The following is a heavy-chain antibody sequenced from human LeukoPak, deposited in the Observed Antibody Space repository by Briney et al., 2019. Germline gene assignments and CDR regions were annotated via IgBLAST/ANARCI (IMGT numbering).Heavy chain of an antibody. CDR2: INHSGST. CDR1: GGSISSYY. CDR3: ARGGRFLTGGRFDY. J-gene: IGHJ4*02. V-gene: IGHV4-34*01. Sequence: SETLSLTCTVSGGSISSYYWSWIRQPPGKGLEWIGEINHSGSTNYNPSLKSRVTISVDTSKNQFSLKLSSVTAADTAVYYCARGGRFLTGGRFDYWGQGTLVTVSS. D-gene: IGHD3-9*01.